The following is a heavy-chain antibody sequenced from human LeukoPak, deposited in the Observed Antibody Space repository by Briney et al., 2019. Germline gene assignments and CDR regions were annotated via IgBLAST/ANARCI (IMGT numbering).Heavy chain of an antibody. Sequence: PSETLSLTCTVPDASVSSGTYYWSWIRQPPGKGLEWIGYIYYTGSINYNPSLKSRVTISVDTSKSRFSLELTSVTAADTAMYYCARGRWSSGSQKGFDYWGQGTLVTVSS. CDR2: IYYTGSI. CDR1: DASVSSGTYY. CDR3: ARGRWSSGSQKGFDY. V-gene: IGHV4-61*01. D-gene: IGHD6-19*01. J-gene: IGHJ4*02.